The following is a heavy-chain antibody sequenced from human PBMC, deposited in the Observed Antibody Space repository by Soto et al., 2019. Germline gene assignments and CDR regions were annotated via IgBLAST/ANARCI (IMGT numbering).Heavy chain of an antibody. J-gene: IGHJ5*02. CDR1: GYTFSNYG. CDR3: ARVVPGAEAWFGP. Sequence: QVQLVQSGGEVKRPGASVKVSCKTSGYTFSNYGITWVRQAPGQPLEWLGRISLSSDGPNYAQKFQGRVSMTTDTSTTTAYMELRSLRSDDTAVYYCARVVPGAEAWFGPWGQGTLVTVSS. V-gene: IGHV1-18*01. CDR2: ISLSSDGP. D-gene: IGHD2-2*01.